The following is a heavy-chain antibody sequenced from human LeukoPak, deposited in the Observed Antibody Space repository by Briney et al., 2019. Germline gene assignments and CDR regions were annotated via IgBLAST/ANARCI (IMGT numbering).Heavy chain of an antibody. CDR3: ARNRRPYSSSWYRDYYYYYMDV. J-gene: IGHJ6*03. D-gene: IGHD6-13*01. V-gene: IGHV4-61*02. CDR2: IYTSGST. CDR1: GGSISSGSYY. Sequence: SETLSLTCTVSGGSISSGSYYWSWIRQPAGEGLEWIGRIYTSGSTNYNPSLKSRVTISVDTSKNQFSLKLSSVTAADTAVYYCARNRRPYSSSWYRDYYYYYMDVWGKGTTVTVSS.